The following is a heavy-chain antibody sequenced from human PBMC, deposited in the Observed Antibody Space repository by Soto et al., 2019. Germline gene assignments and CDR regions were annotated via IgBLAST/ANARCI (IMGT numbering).Heavy chain of an antibody. J-gene: IGHJ6*02. CDR3: ARGGRDSSGYYYYYYGMDV. Sequence: GESLKISCAASGFTFSSYDMHWVRQATGKGLEWVSAIGTAGDTYYPGSVKGRFTISRENAKNSLYLQMNSLRAGDTAVYYCARGGRDSSGYYYYYYGMDVWGQGTTVTVSS. CDR2: IGTAGDT. D-gene: IGHD3-22*01. CDR1: GFTFSSYD. V-gene: IGHV3-13*01.